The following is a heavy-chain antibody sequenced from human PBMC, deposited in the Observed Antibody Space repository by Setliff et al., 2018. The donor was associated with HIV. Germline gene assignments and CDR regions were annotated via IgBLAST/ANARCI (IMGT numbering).Heavy chain of an antibody. Sequence: GASVKVSCKVFGYTLAALSIHWVRQAPGKGLEWMGGFDPEDGERINAEKFQGRVTMTADTSTDTAYMELSSLTSEDTAVYFCARGTGYSSTWYSESFQHWGQGTVVTVSS. CDR3: ARGTGYSSTWYSESFQH. V-gene: IGHV1-24*01. D-gene: IGHD6-13*01. CDR2: FDPEDGER. CDR1: GYTLAALS. J-gene: IGHJ1*01.